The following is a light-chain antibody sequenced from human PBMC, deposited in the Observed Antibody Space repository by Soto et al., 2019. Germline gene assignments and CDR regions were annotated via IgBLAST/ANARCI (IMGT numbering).Light chain of an antibody. J-gene: IGKJ2*01. CDR1: QSISSTH. CDR3: QLYGTSPPRYI. V-gene: IGKV3-20*01. CDR2: GSS. Sequence: EIVLTQSPGTLSLSPGGRATLSCRASQSISSTHLAWYQHKPGQAPRLLIYGSSTRATGVPDRFSGSGSGTDFTRTITGLEPEDFAVYYCQLYGTSPPRYIFGQGTKLEIK.